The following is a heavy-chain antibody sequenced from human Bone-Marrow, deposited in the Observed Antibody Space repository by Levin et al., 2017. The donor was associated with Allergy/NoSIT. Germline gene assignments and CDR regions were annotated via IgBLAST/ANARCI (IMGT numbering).Heavy chain of an antibody. CDR2: IYTNGDT. J-gene: IGHJ6*03. D-gene: IGHD4-17*01. CDR1: GASITSGLYY. CDR3: ASRRNDYGQYFYYMDV. Sequence: SETLSLTCTVSGASITSGLYYWSWIRQPAGKGLEWIGRIYTNGDTKYNPSLESRVTISLDSFKNHFSLRLTSVTVADTAVYYCASRRNDYGQYFYYMDVWGKGTTVTVSS. V-gene: IGHV4-61*02.